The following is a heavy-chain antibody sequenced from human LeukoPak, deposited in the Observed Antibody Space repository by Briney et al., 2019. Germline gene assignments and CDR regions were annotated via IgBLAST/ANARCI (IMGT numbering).Heavy chain of an antibody. CDR2: ISGSGGNT. Sequence: QPGGTLRLSCAAPGSTFSTSAITWVRQAPGKGLEWVSTISGSGGNTYYADSVKGRFTISIDNSKNTLSLQMTSLTAEDTAVYYCANWDRFDGIDIWGQGTMVTVSS. CDR3: ANWDRFDGIDI. J-gene: IGHJ3*02. D-gene: IGHD1-26*01. V-gene: IGHV3-23*01. CDR1: GSTFSTSA.